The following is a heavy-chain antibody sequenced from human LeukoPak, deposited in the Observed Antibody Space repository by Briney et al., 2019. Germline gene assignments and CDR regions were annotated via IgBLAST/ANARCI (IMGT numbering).Heavy chain of an antibody. J-gene: IGHJ4*02. CDR3: VSRYYDILTGYYTVDY. D-gene: IGHD3-9*01. CDR2: INHSGST. CDR1: GGSFSGYY. V-gene: IGHV4-34*01. Sequence: SETLSLTCAVYGGSFSGYYWSWIRQPPGKGLEWIGEINHSGSTNYNPSLKSRVTISVDTSKNQFSLKLSSVTAADTAVYYCVSRYYDILTGYYTVDYWGQGTLVSVSS.